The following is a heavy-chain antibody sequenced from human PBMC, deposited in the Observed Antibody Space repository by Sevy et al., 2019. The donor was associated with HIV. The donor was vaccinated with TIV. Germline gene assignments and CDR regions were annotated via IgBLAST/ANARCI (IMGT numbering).Heavy chain of an antibody. J-gene: IGHJ5*02. CDR3: ARSVRAAGTFDP. CDR2: IKQDGSEK. V-gene: IGHV3-7*01. CDR1: GFTFSNYW. Sequence: GGSLRLSCAASGFTFSNYWMSWVRQAPGKGLEWVATIKQDGSEKYYVDSVKGRFTISRDNAKNPLFVQMNSLRAEDTAMYFCARSVRAAGTFDPWGQGTLVTVSS. D-gene: IGHD6-13*01.